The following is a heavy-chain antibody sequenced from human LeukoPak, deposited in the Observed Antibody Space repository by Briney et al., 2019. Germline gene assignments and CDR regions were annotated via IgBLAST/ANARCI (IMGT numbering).Heavy chain of an antibody. CDR2: IYYSGST. Sequence: PSETLSLTCTVSGGSISSYSWSWIRQPPGTGLEWIGYIYYSGSTNYSPSLKSRVTISVDTSKNQFSLKLTSVTAADTAVYYCARDRSGIAVAEGWLDPWGQGTLVTVSS. CDR3: ARDRSGIAVAEGWLDP. D-gene: IGHD6-19*01. J-gene: IGHJ5*02. CDR1: GGSISSYS. V-gene: IGHV4-59*01.